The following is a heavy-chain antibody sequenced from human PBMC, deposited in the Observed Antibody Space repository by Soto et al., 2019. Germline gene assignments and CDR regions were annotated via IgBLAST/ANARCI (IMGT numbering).Heavy chain of an antibody. CDR2: IYYSGST. CDR1: GGSISSSSYY. D-gene: IGHD6-19*01. Sequence: QLQLQESGPGLVKPSETLSLTCTVSGGSISSSSYYWGWIRQPPGKGLEWIGSIYYSGSTYYNPSLKSRVTISGDTSENQFSLKLSSVTAADTAVYYCARRNEASIAVAGTYFDYWGQGTLVTVSS. V-gene: IGHV4-39*01. J-gene: IGHJ4*02. CDR3: ARRNEASIAVAGTYFDY.